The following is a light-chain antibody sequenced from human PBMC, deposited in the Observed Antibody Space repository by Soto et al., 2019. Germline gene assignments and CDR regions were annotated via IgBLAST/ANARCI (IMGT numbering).Light chain of an antibody. Sequence: DIQTTHSPSTLCDYEVARLTINCRASQSVSNWLAWYQQKPGKAPKLLIYEVSSLESGVPSRFSGSGSGTEFILKSSSLQPDDFATYYCQQYDSYSWTFDQGTKVDIK. CDR2: EVS. CDR3: QQYDSYSWT. J-gene: IGKJ1*01. CDR1: QSVSNW. V-gene: IGKV1-5*01.